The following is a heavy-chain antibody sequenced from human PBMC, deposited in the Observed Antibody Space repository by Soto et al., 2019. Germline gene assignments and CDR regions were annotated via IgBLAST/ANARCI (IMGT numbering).Heavy chain of an antibody. CDR1: GFSLNNFA. V-gene: IGHV3-23*01. CDR2: ITSSGDKT. CDR3: AIYCASTSCSVWRD. Sequence: EVQLLESGGDLVQPGGSLRLSCAASGFSLNNFAMAWVRQAPGKGLEWVSTITSSGDKTSYADSVKGRFIISRDNSKNMLYLQMNSLRVEGPALYYCAIYCASTSCSVWRDWGQGTLVTVSS. J-gene: IGHJ4*02. D-gene: IGHD2-2*01.